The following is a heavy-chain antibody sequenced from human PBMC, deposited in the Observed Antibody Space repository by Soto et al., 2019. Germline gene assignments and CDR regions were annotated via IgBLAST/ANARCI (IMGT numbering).Heavy chain of an antibody. CDR1: GGSFSGYY. D-gene: IGHD3-10*01. V-gene: IGHV4-34*01. CDR2: INHSGST. J-gene: IGHJ5*02. CDR3: ARRLGDP. Sequence: QVQLQQWGAGLLKPSETLSLTCAVYGGSFSGYYWSWIRQPPGKGLEWIGEINHSGSTNYNPSLSXGXXISVDTSKNQFSLKLSSVTAAATAVYYCARRLGDPWGPGPLVTVSS.